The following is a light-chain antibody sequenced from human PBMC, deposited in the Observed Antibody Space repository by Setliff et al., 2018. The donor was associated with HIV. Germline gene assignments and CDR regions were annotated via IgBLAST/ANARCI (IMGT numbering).Light chain of an antibody. CDR2: DTS. CDR1: TGAFTSTPY. Sequence: QAVVTQEPSLTVSPGGTVTLTCGSSTGAFTSTPYPYWFQQKPGQAHRTLISDTSDKHPWTPDRFSGSLLGGKAALNLSGAQPADVAEYYCLHSYSGPRVFGGGTKVTVL. CDR3: LHSYSGPRV. J-gene: IGLJ2*01. V-gene: IGLV7-46*01.